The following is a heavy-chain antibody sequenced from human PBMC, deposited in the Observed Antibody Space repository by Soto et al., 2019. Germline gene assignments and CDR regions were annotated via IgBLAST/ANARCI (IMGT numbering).Heavy chain of an antibody. CDR2: IPQDGVDG. D-gene: IGHD2-21*02. J-gene: IGHJ6*02. CDR3: AXDHLILPAHDFFYGSDV. V-gene: IGHV3-7*03. CDR1: GFTFSVYS. Sequence: GGSLRLSCEVSGFTFSVYSMSWVRQSPGKGLEWVAKIPQDGVDGHYADSVKGRFIISRDNGKNSLHLQLNNLRAEDTAVYYCAXDHLILPAHDFFYGSDVWGPGATVTVSS.